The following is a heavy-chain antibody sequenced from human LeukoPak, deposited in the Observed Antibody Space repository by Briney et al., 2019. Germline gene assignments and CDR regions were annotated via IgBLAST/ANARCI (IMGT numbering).Heavy chain of an antibody. V-gene: IGHV1-18*01. D-gene: IGHD3-10*01. J-gene: IGHJ4*02. Sequence: ASVKVSCKASGYTFTSYGISWVRQAPGQGLEWMGWISAYNGNTNYAQKLQGRVTMTTDTSTSTAYMELRSLRSDDTAVYYCARDYPGVWFGEVLGYYFDYWGQGTLVTVSS. CDR3: ARDYPGVWFGEVLGYYFDY. CDR1: GYTFTSYG. CDR2: ISAYNGNT.